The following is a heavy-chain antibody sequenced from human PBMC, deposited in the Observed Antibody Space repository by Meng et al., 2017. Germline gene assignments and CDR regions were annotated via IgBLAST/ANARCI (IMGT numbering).Heavy chain of an antibody. D-gene: IGHD5-12*01. CDR2: ISSSSSYI. Sequence: QWVESGGGLVMTGGSLGLSGAASGFTFSSYSRNWVRQATGKGLGWVSSISSSSSYIYYADSVKGRFTISRDNAKNSLYLQMNSLRAEDTAVYYCAISLVATRDVDYWGQGTLVTVSS. CDR1: GFTFSSYS. J-gene: IGHJ4*02. CDR3: AISLVATRDVDY. V-gene: IGHV3-21*01.